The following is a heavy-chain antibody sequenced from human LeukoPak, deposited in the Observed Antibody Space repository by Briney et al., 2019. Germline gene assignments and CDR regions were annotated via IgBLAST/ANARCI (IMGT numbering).Heavy chain of an antibody. CDR1: GFTFSSYS. V-gene: IGHV3-48*04. CDR3: ARVAAAGPVGYFQH. CDR2: IISRSSTI. J-gene: IGHJ1*01. Sequence: GASLRLSCAPCGFTFSSYSMNWVRQAPGRGLEWLSYIISRSSTIYYAHSVTGRFTISRDHAKNFMYLQMTSPRAEETAVYYCARVAAAGPVGYFQHWGQGTLVTVSS. D-gene: IGHD6-13*01.